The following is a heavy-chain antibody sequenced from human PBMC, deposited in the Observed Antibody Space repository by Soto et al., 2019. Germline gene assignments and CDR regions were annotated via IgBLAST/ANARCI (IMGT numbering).Heavy chain of an antibody. CDR3: ARSREPATHRAFDF. CDR2: IYPGDSGT. J-gene: IGHJ4*02. D-gene: IGHD1-26*01. V-gene: IGHV5-51*01. CDR1: GYTSTNYW. Sequence: PGESLKISCKASGYTSTNYWIGWVRQMPGKGLDWMAIIYPGDSGTRYSPSFQGQVTISADESISTAFLQWSSLKASDTAIYYCARSREPATHRAFDFWGQGTLVTVSS.